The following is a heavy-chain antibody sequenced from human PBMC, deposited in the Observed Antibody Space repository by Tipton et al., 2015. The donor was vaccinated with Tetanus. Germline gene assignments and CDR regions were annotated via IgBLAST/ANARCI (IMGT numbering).Heavy chain of an antibody. V-gene: IGHV3-9*01. J-gene: IGHJ3*02. CDR1: GFTFHDYA. CDR2: ISGNGGSK. Sequence: SLRLSCAASGFTFHDYAIHWVRQVTGKGLEWVSAISGNGGSKVHADSVKGRFTISRDNANNSLYVQMDSLRPEDTALYYCARAVRGRDVFDIWGQGTVVIVSS. D-gene: IGHD3-10*01. CDR3: ARAVRGRDVFDI.